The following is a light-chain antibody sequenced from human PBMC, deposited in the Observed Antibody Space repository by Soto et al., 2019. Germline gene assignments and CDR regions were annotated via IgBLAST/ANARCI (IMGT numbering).Light chain of an antibody. Sequence: EIVMTQSPATLSVSPGERVTLSCRASQSVSNNLAWYQQKPGQAPRLLIYGATATATGIPARFSGSGSGTEFTLTISSLQSEDFAVYYCQQHNHWPLTFGGGTKVDIK. CDR3: QQHNHWPLT. CDR1: QSVSNN. CDR2: GAT. J-gene: IGKJ4*01. V-gene: IGKV3-15*01.